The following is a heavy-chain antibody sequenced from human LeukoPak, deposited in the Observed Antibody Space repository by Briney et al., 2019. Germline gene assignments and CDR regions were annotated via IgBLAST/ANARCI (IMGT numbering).Heavy chain of an antibody. CDR1: GFTFSDYY. Sequence: RGSLRLSCAASGFTFSDYYMSWIRQAPGKGLEWVSHISSSGSTIYYADSVKGRFTISRDNAKNSLYLQMNSLRAEDTAVYYCARKGPWYYGSGSYDYWGQGTLVTVSS. D-gene: IGHD3-10*01. V-gene: IGHV3-11*01. J-gene: IGHJ4*02. CDR2: ISSSGSTI. CDR3: ARKGPWYYGSGSYDY.